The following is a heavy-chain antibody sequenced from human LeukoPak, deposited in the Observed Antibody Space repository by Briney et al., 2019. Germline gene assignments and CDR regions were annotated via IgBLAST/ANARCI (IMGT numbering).Heavy chain of an antibody. CDR2: ISSNGGST. J-gene: IGHJ4*02. Sequence: PGGSLRLSCSASGFTFSSYAMHWVRQAPGKGLEYVSAISSNGGSTYYADSVKGRFTISRDNSKNTLYLQVSSLRAEDTAVYYCVAAAPAEFDYWGQGTLVTVSS. V-gene: IGHV3-64D*06. CDR3: VAAAPAEFDY. D-gene: IGHD6-13*01. CDR1: GFTFSSYA.